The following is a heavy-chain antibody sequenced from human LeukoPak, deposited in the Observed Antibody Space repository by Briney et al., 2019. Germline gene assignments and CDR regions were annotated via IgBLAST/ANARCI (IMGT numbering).Heavy chain of an antibody. CDR2: IKQDGSEK. V-gene: IGHV3-7*01. CDR1: GFTFSSYW. CDR3: ARLDYDFWSAYFYYYYGMDV. D-gene: IGHD3-3*01. Sequence: GGSLRLSCAASGFTFSSYWMSWVRQAPGKGLEWVANIKQDGSEKYYVDSVKGRFTISRDNAKNSLYLQMNSLRAEDTVVYYCARLDYDFWSAYFYYYYGMDVWGQGTTVTVSS. J-gene: IGHJ6*02.